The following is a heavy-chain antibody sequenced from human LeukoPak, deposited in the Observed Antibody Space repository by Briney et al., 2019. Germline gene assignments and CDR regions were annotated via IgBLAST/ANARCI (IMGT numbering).Heavy chain of an antibody. CDR2: ISSSGGST. CDR3: AKDPYSSGWYGIDYFDC. CDR1: GLTFSSYA. Sequence: GGSLRLSCAASGLTFSSYAMGRDRQAPGKGLEGVSTISSSGGSTYYADSVKGRITITRDNSKNTLYLQMNSLRAEDTAVYYCAKDPYSSGWYGIDYFDCWDQGTLVTVSS. D-gene: IGHD6-19*01. V-gene: IGHV3-23*01. J-gene: IGHJ4*02.